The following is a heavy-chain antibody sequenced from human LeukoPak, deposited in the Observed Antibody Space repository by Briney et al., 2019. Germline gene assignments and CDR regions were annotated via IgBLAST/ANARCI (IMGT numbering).Heavy chain of an antibody. D-gene: IGHD3-22*01. V-gene: IGHV4-59*08. CDR3: ARLDRSGYETCGTWFDP. J-gene: IGHJ5*02. CDR1: GAYIRSPY. CDR2: IYYTGST. Sequence: PSETLSLTCTVSGAYIRSPYWSWLRQPPGKGLEWIGYIYYTGSTNSNPSLESRVTVSVDTSKNQFSLKLSSMTAAGPAVYYCARLDRSGYETCGTWFDPWGQGTLVTVSS.